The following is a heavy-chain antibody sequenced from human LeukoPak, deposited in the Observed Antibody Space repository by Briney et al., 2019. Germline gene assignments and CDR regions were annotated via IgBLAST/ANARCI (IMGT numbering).Heavy chain of an antibody. CDR3: AKGWKSFDY. V-gene: IGHV3-23*01. D-gene: IGHD1-1*01. Sequence: GGSLRLFCAASGFTFSSYAMSWVRQAPGKGLEWVSGISGSGGSTDYADSVKGRFTISRDNSKNTLYLQMNSLRAEDTALYYCAKGWKSFDYWGQGTLVTVSS. J-gene: IGHJ4*02. CDR2: ISGSGGST. CDR1: GFTFSSYA.